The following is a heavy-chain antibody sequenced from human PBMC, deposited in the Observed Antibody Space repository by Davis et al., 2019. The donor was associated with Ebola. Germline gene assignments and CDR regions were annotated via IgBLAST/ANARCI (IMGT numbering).Heavy chain of an antibody. Sequence: MPSETLSLTCTVSGGSISSGDYYWSWIRQPPGKGLEWIGYIYYSGSTYYNPSLKSRVTISVDTSKNQFSLKLSSVTAADTAVYYCARVSPAYDRDFQHWDQGTLVTVSS. D-gene: IGHD3-22*01. CDR1: GGSISSGDYY. V-gene: IGHV4-30-4*01. J-gene: IGHJ1*01. CDR2: IYYSGST. CDR3: ARVSPAYDRDFQH.